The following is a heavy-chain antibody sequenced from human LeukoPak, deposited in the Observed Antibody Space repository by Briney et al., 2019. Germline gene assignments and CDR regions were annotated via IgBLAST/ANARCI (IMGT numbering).Heavy chain of an antibody. J-gene: IGHJ5*02. V-gene: IGHV3-74*01. Sequence: GGSLRLSCAASGFTLSSYWMHWVRQAPGKGLVWVSRINSDGSTTNYADSVKGRFTISRDNAKNTLYLQMSSLRAEDTAVYYCARERTPAADTNWFDPWGQGTLVTVSS. CDR1: GFTLSSYW. CDR3: ARERTPAADTNWFDP. CDR2: INSDGSTT. D-gene: IGHD6-13*01.